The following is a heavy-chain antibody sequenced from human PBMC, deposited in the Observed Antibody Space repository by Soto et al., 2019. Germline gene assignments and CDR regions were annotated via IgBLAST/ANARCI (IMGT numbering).Heavy chain of an antibody. CDR1: GYAFNKHG. V-gene: IGHV1-18*01. CDR3: GGDRDCSRFSCLDSLDV. D-gene: IGHD2-2*01. Sequence: QNQLVQSGAEVKKAGASVKVSCKASGYAFNKHGVSWVRQAPRQGLEWMRWISTDSDRPDYAEKFQGSLTTTTDTSTTPAYMDLRSLRSEDTAIYFCGGDRDCSRFSCLDSLDVWGQGTMVSVSS. J-gene: IGHJ3*01. CDR2: ISTDSDRP.